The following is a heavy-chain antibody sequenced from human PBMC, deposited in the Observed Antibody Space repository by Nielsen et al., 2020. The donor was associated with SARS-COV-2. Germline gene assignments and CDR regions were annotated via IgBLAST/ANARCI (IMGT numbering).Heavy chain of an antibody. V-gene: IGHV1-24*01. CDR3: ATRWAIFGVVHRLDY. J-gene: IGHJ4*02. CDR2: FDPEDGET. Sequence: ASVKVSCKVSGYTLTELSMHWVRQAPGKGLEWMGGFDPEDGETIYAQKFQGRVTMTEDTSTDTAYMELSSLRSEDTAVYYRATRWAIFGVVHRLDYWGQGTLVTVSS. CDR1: GYTLTELS. D-gene: IGHD3-3*01.